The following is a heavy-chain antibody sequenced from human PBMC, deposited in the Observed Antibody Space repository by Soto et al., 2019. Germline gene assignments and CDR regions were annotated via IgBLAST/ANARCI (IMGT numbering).Heavy chain of an antibody. J-gene: IGHJ4*02. CDR2: IRSKAYGGTT. Sequence: PGGSLRLSCTASGFTFGDYAMSWFRQAPGKGLEWVGFIRSKAYGGTTENAASVKGRFTISRDDSKSIAYLQMNSLKTEDTAVYYCTRGARSSGWYLDYWGQGTLVTVSS. CDR1: GFTFGDYA. V-gene: IGHV3-49*03. CDR3: TRGARSSGWYLDY. D-gene: IGHD6-19*01.